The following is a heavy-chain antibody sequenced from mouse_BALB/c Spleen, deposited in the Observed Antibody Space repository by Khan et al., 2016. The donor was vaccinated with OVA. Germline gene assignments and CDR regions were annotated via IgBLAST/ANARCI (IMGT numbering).Heavy chain of an antibody. CDR3: ARTDER. V-gene: IGHV1-4*01. Sequence: VQLKQSGAELARPGASVKMSCKASGYTFTSYTMPWVKQRPGQGLEWIGSINPSSGYTKYNQKFKDKATLTADKSSSTAYLQLSSLTSEDSAVYYCARTDERWGQGTTLTVSS. J-gene: IGHJ2*01. D-gene: IGHD2-3*01. CDR1: GYTFTSYT. CDR2: INPSSGYT.